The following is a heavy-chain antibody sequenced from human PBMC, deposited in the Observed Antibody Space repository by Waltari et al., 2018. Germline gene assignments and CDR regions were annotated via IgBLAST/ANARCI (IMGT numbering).Heavy chain of an antibody. CDR3: ARKGATIGR. D-gene: IGHD5-12*01. CDR1: GGSFSGYY. Sequence: QVQLQQWGAGLLKPSETLSLTCAVYGGSFSGYYWSWIRQPPGKGLEGSGERNHSVRTNCSPSLKSRVTISVDTSKNQFSLKLSSVTAADTAVYYCARKGATIGRWGQGTLVTVSS. V-gene: IGHV4-34*01. J-gene: IGHJ4*02. CDR2: RNHSVRT.